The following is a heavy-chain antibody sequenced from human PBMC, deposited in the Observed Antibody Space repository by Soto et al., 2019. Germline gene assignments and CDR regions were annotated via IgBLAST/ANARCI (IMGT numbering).Heavy chain of an antibody. CDR2: IRFYNDNT. V-gene: IGHV1-18*01. CDR1: GYTFINHG. Sequence: QAQLVQSGAEVKKPGASVKVSCKASGYTFINHGISWVRQAPGQGLEWMGGIRFYNDNTNYAPKFKGRVTMTTDTSTSTAHMELRSLRSEDTAVYYGARYNSGCCPYGMDVWGQGTTVTVSS. CDR3: ARYNSGCCPYGMDV. D-gene: IGHD6-19*01. J-gene: IGHJ6*02.